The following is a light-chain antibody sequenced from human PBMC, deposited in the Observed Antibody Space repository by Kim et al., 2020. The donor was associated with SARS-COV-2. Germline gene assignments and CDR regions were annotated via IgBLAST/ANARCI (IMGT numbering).Light chain of an antibody. Sequence: SVGDRVTITCRASQTITTYLNWYQQKPGTAPKLLIYAASSLQSGVPSRFRGSGSGTDFTLTISSLQPEDFATYYCQQSYSTPPWTFGQGTKVDIK. CDR3: QQSYSTPPWT. V-gene: IGKV1-39*01. CDR1: QTITTY. CDR2: AAS. J-gene: IGKJ1*01.